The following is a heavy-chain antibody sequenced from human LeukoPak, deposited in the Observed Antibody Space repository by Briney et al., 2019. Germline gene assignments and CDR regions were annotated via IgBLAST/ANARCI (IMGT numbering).Heavy chain of an antibody. CDR1: GYTFTGYY. D-gene: IGHD3-22*01. CDR3: ARGVYYYDSSGFDGGWFDP. CDR2: INPNSGGT. V-gene: IGHV1-2*02. J-gene: IGHJ5*02. Sequence: ASVKVSFKASGYTFTGYYMHWVRQAPGQGLEWMGWINPNSGGTNYAQRFQGRVTMTRDTSISTAYMELSRLRSDDTAVYYCARGVYYYDSSGFDGGWFDPWGQGTLVTVSS.